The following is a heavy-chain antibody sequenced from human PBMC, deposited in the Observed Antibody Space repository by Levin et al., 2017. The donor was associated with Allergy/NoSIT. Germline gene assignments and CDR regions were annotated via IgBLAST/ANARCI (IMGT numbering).Heavy chain of an antibody. CDR3: VRGGADYGQFFQH. CDR1: GASMRSGYS. J-gene: IGHJ1*01. CDR2: IYHSGNT. V-gene: IGHV4-30-2*01. D-gene: IGHD4-17*01. Sequence: SQTLSLTCAVSGASMRSGYSWTWIRQPPGKGLEWIGYIYHSGNTYYNPSLKSRVTMSVDRSKKHFSLKLNSVTVADTAVYYCVRGGADYGQFFQHWGQGALVIVSS.